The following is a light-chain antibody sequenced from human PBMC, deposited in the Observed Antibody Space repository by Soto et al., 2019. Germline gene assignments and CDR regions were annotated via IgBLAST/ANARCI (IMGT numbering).Light chain of an antibody. CDR1: QGVGGW. CDR2: ATS. J-gene: IGKJ3*01. V-gene: IGKV1-12*01. Sequence: IQMTQSPSSVSASVGDRVTMTGRASQGVGGWLAWYQQKPGKVPKLLIYATSSLHSGVPSRFSGSGSGTDFTLSIISLQPEDFATSYCHQTHTPPLSFGRGTTADI. CDR3: HQTHTPPLS.